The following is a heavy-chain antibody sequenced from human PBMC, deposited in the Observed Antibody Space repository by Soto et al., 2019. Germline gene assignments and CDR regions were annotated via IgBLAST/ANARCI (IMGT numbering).Heavy chain of an antibody. CDR3: ARYRREAVAGYTLDN. J-gene: IGHJ4*02. D-gene: IGHD6-13*01. CDR1: GGSVSNDNFY. V-gene: IGHV4-61*01. CDR2: VHSSGST. Sequence: PSETLSLTCTVSGGSVSNDNFYWSWIRQPPGKGLEWIGYVHSSGSTNYNPSLKSRVTISEDTSKSQFSLKVNSMTAADTAVYYCARYRREAVAGYTLDNWGQGILVTVSS.